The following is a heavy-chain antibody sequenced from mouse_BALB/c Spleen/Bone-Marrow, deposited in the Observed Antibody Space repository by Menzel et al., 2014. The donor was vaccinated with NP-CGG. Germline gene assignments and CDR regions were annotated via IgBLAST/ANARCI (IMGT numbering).Heavy chain of an antibody. CDR2: ISNGGGST. V-gene: IGHV5-12-2*01. J-gene: IGHJ2*01. CDR3: ARLITTYFDY. Sequence: DVKLVESGGGLVQPGGSLKLSCAASGFTFSSYTVSWVRQTPEKRLEWVAYISNGGGSTYYPDTVKGRFTISRDNAKNTLYLQMSSLKSEDTAMYYCARLITTYFDYWGQGTTLTVSS. CDR1: GFTFSSYT. D-gene: IGHD1-1*01.